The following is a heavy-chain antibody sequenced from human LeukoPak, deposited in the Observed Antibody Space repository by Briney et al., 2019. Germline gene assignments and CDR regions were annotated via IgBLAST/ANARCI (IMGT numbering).Heavy chain of an antibody. CDR2: IKKDGSEK. D-gene: IGHD5-18*01. V-gene: IGHV3-7*01. J-gene: IGHJ4*02. CDR3: ARDTGGGYSCYDC. CDR1: GFTFSSYR. Sequence: GGSLTLTCAASGFTFSSYRMTWIRQPPGKGLEWVANIKKDGSEKYYVDSVKGRFAISTDNTKNSLYLQMNSLRGEDTAVYYCARDTGGGYSCYDCWGQGTLVTVSS.